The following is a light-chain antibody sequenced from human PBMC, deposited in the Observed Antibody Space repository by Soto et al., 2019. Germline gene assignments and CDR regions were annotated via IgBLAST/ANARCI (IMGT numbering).Light chain of an antibody. J-gene: IGLJ2*01. CDR1: SSDVGGYNY. CDR3: TSYTSSSTRV. Sequence: QSVLTQPASVSGSPGQSITISCTGTSSDVGGYNYVSWYQQHPGKAPKLMIYDVSNRPSGVSNRFSGSKSGNTASLTISGHQAEDEADYYCTSYTSSSTRVFGGGTKLTVL. V-gene: IGLV2-14*01. CDR2: DVS.